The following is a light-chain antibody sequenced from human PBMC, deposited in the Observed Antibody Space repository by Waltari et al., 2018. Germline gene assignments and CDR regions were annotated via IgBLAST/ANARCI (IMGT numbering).Light chain of an antibody. CDR1: QDITKY. Sequence: DIQMTQSPSSLSASVGDRVTITCRASQDITKYLAWFQQKPGRAPKSLIYGAFILQSGVSSNFSGSGSDTEFTLTISNLQPDDFATYYCQQYDSYVYTFGQGTKVEIK. V-gene: IGKV1-16*02. CDR3: QQYDSYVYT. J-gene: IGKJ2*01. CDR2: GAF.